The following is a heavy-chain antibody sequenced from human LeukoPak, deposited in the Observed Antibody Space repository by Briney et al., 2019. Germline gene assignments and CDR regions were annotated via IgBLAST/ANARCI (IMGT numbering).Heavy chain of an antibody. J-gene: IGHJ3*02. CDR2: ISAYNGNT. CDR3: ARGEGYSYFDEAFDI. V-gene: IGHV1-18*01. CDR1: GYTFTIYG. D-gene: IGHD5-18*01. Sequence: GASVTVSCKASGYTFTIYGISWVRQAPGQGLEWMGWISAYNGNTNYAQKLQGRVTMTTDTSTSTAYMELRSLRSDDTAVYYCARGEGYSYFDEAFDIWGQGTMVTVSS.